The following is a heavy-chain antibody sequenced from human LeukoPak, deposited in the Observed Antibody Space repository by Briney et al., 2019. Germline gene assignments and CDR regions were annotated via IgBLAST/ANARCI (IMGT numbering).Heavy chain of an antibody. CDR1: GFTFSTYW. D-gene: IGHD1-26*01. J-gene: IGHJ4*02. V-gene: IGHV3-74*01. CDR3: ARGAKWAYYFDY. Sequence: PGGSLRLSCVVPGFTFSTYWMHWVRHVPGKGLEWVSRINGDESSTNYADSVKGRFTISRDNAKDTLYLHLNSLTAEDTAVYYCARGAKWAYYFDYWGQGTLVTVSS. CDR2: INGDESST.